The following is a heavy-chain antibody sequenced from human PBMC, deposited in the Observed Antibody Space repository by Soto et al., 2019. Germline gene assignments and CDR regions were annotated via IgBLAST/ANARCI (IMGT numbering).Heavy chain of an antibody. Sequence: QVQLVESGGGVVQPGGSLRLSCAASGFTFSYYWFHWVRQAPGKGLEWVAVMHTGGNEKYYVDSVKGRFTVSRADSRTKVYLEMSGLRAEDTAEYFCARDADTTGHYSHFDLWGRGALVAVS. V-gene: IGHV3-33*08. CDR1: GFTFSYYW. J-gene: IGHJ4*02. CDR3: ARDADTTGHYSHFDL. CDR2: MHTGGNEK. D-gene: IGHD3-9*01.